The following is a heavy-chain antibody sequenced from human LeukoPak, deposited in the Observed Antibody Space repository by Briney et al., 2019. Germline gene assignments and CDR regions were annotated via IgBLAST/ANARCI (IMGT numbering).Heavy chain of an antibody. D-gene: IGHD3-10*01. Sequence: PGGSLRLSCAASGLTVSSNYMNWVRQGPGKGLEWVSYISASGTTIYDADSVKGRFTISRDNAKNTLYLHLNSLTAEDTAIYYCVRDEIRSGAFDIWGQGTMVTVSS. CDR2: ISASGTTI. J-gene: IGHJ3*02. V-gene: IGHV3-48*03. CDR1: GLTVSSNY. CDR3: VRDEIRSGAFDI.